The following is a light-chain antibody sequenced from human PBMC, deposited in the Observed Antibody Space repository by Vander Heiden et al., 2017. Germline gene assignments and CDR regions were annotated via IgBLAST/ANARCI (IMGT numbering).Light chain of an antibody. J-gene: IGKJ4*01. CDR3: QQSFTTPLT. CDR2: AAS. Sequence: IQLTQSPSSLSASVGDRVTITCRACKYISNYLKWYQQKPGKAPKLRIYAASNLQSGVPSRFSGSGSGTDFTLTISSLQPEDFATYYCQQSFTTPLTFGGGTKVEIK. CDR1: KYISNY. V-gene: IGKV1-39*01.